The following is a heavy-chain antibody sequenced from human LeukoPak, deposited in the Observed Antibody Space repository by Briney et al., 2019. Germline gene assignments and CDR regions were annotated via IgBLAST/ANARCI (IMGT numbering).Heavy chain of an antibody. CDR3: AKGAGSSGWYPNDY. J-gene: IGHJ4*02. V-gene: IGHV3-23*01. D-gene: IGHD6-19*01. Sequence: GGSLRLSCAASGFPFSSYWMNWVRQAPGKGLEWVSVISGSGNSTYYADSVKGRFTISRDNSKNTLYLQMNSLRAEDTAVYYCAKGAGSSGWYPNDYWGQGTLVTVSS. CDR1: GFPFSSYW. CDR2: ISGSGNST.